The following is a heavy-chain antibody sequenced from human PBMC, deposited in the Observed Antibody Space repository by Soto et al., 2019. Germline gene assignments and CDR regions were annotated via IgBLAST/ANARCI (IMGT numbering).Heavy chain of an antibody. CDR1: GFTFSSYW. V-gene: IGHV3-74*01. J-gene: IGHJ6*02. CDR3: ARDGCIAALYYYYYGMDV. Sequence: EVQLVESGGGLVQPGWSLRLSCAASGFTFSSYWMHWVRQAPGKGLVWVSRINSDGSSSSYADSVKGRFTISRENAKNTMYRQMNSLRAEDTAVYYCARDGCIAALYYYYYGMDVWGQGTTVTVSS. CDR2: INSDGSSS. D-gene: IGHD6-13*01.